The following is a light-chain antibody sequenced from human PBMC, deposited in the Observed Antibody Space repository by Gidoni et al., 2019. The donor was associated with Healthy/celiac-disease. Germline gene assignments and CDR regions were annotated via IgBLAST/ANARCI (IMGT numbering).Light chain of an antibody. V-gene: IGKV1-33*01. J-gene: IGKJ5*01. CDR1: QDISNY. Sequence: DIPMTQSPSSLSASVGERLTITCQASQDISNYLNWYQQKPGKAPKLLIYDASNLETGVPARFSGSGSGTDFTFTISSLQPEDIATYYCQQYDNRPLTFGQGTRLEIK. CDR2: DAS. CDR3: QQYDNRPLT.